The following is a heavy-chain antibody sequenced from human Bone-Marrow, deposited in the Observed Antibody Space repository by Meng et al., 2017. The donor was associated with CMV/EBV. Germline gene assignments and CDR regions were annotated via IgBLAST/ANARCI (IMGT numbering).Heavy chain of an antibody. Sequence: ASVKVSCKASGYTFTGFYMHWVRQAPGQRLEWMGWINPNSGDTNYAQKFQGRVTMTRDTSISTAYMELRRLRSDDTAVYYCARYMVRGIYYGMDVWGQGTTVTVSS. D-gene: IGHD3-10*01. J-gene: IGHJ6*02. V-gene: IGHV1-2*02. CDR1: GYTFTGFY. CDR2: INPNSGDT. CDR3: ARYMVRGIYYGMDV.